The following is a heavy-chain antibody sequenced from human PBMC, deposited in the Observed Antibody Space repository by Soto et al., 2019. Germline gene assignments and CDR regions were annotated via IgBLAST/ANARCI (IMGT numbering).Heavy chain of an antibody. V-gene: IGHV3-23*01. D-gene: IGHD1-7*01. CDR1: GFTFNKYA. CDR3: AKGGTTSAYYYMDV. J-gene: IGHJ6*03. CDR2: VTGSGSAT. Sequence: PGGSLRLSCAASGFTFNKYAMAWVRQAPGKGLEWVSDVTGSGSATYYADSVKGRFTISRDNSKNTLYLQLNNLRAEDTALYYCAKGGTTSAYYYMDVWGKGTTVTSP.